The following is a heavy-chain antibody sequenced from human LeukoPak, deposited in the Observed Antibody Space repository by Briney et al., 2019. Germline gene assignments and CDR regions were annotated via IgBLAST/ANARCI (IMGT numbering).Heavy chain of an antibody. Sequence: GGSLRLSCAASGFTFSDYYMSWIRQAPGEGLEWVSYISSSGSTIYYADSVKGRFTISRDNAKNSLYLQMNSLRAEDTAVYYCARVRSSSSYGDLDYWGQGTLVTVSS. D-gene: IGHD5-18*01. CDR2: ISSSGSTI. V-gene: IGHV3-11*01. CDR1: GFTFSDYY. CDR3: ARVRSSSSYGDLDY. J-gene: IGHJ4*02.